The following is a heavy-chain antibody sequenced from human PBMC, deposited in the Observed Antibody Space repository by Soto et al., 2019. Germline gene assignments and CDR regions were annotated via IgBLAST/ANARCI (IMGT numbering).Heavy chain of an antibody. CDR2: LYYSGST. CDR3: ARAPYPYDFWSGYYYYYGMDV. V-gene: IGHV4-61*01. Sequence: PSETLSLTCTVSGGSVSSGSYYWSWIRQPPGKGLEWIGCLYYSGSTNYNPSLKSRVTLSVDPSKNQFSLKLSSVTAADTAVYYCARAPYPYDFWSGYYYYYGMDVWGQGTTVTVSS. D-gene: IGHD3-3*01. CDR1: GGSVSSGSYY. J-gene: IGHJ6*02.